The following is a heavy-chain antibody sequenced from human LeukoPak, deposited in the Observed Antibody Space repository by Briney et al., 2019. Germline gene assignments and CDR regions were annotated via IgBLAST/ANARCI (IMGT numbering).Heavy chain of an antibody. CDR1: GFTFNTYA. CDR2: ISSSGDTT. D-gene: IGHD3-10*01. J-gene: IGHJ4*02. Sequence: GGSLRLSCAASGFTFNTYAMSWVRQAPGKGLEWVSGISSSGDTTYYADSVKGRFTISRDNSKNTLYLQMNSLRPEDTAVYYCAKEVRESAWFYFDYWGQGTLVTVSS. V-gene: IGHV3-23*01. CDR3: AKEVRESAWFYFDY.